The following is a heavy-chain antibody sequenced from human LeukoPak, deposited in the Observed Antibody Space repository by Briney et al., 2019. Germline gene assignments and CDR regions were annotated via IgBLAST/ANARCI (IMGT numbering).Heavy chain of an antibody. V-gene: IGHV3-74*01. J-gene: IGHJ4*02. Sequence: PGGSLRLSCAASGFTLSSYWMHWVRQIPGKGLVWVSGINSDGSSTSYADFVEGRFTISRDNAKNTVYLQMNSLRDEDTAVYYCATSRTFDYWGQGTLVTVSS. CDR3: ATSRTFDY. CDR1: GFTLSSYW. D-gene: IGHD2-8*01. CDR2: INSDGSST.